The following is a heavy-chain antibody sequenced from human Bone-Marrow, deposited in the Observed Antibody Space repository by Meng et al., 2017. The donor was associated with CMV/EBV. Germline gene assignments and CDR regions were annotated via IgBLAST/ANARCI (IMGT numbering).Heavy chain of an antibody. J-gene: IGHJ4*02. D-gene: IGHD6-13*01. CDR1: GFTFSSYS. Sequence: GGSLRLSCAASGFTFSSYSMNWVRQAPGKGLEWVSYISNSSSTIYYADSVKGRFTISRDNAKNSLYLQMNSLRAEDTAVYYCASVAAARDYWGQGTLVTVSS. CDR3: ASVAAARDY. CDR2: ISNSSSTI. V-gene: IGHV3-48*04.